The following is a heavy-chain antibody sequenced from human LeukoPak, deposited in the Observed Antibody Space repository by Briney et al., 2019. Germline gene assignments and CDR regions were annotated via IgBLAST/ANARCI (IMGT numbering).Heavy chain of an antibody. Sequence: SETLSLTCTVSGGSISSYYWSWIRQPAGKGLEWIGRIYTSGSTNYNPSLKSRVTMSVDTSKNQFSLKLSSVTAADTAVYYCARGKLYGSGSYGLNWFDPWGQGTLVTVSS. V-gene: IGHV4-4*07. CDR3: ARGKLYGSGSYGLNWFDP. D-gene: IGHD3-10*01. CDR1: GGSISSYY. CDR2: IYTSGST. J-gene: IGHJ5*02.